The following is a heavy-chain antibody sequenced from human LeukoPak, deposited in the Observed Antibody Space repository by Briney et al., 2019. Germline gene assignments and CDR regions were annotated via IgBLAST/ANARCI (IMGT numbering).Heavy chain of an antibody. V-gene: IGHV4-61*01. Sequence: PSETLSLTCTVSGGSVSSGSYYWSWIRQPPGKGLEWIGYIYYSGSTNYNPSLKSRVTISVDTSKNQFSLKLSSVTAADTAVYYCASGYNWNDVGGDWFDPWGQGTLVTVSS. CDR1: GGSVSSGSYY. CDR2: IYYSGST. CDR3: ASGYNWNDVGGDWFDP. J-gene: IGHJ5*02. D-gene: IGHD1-1*01.